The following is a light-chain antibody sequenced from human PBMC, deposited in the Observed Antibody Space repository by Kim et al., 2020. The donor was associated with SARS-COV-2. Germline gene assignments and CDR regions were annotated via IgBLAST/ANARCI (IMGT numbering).Light chain of an antibody. Sequence: DIQLTQSPSTLSASVGDRVTITCRASQGMSTWLAWYQQKPGKAPKLLIYKASTLESGVPSRFSGSGSGTDFTLTISSLQPDDSATYYCQQYNNYPLAFGGGTKVDIK. CDR1: QGMSTW. CDR2: KAS. CDR3: QQYNNYPLA. J-gene: IGKJ4*01. V-gene: IGKV1-5*03.